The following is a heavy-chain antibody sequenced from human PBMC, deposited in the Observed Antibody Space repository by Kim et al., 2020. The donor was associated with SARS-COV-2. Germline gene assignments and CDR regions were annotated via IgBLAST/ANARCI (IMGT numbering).Heavy chain of an antibody. V-gene: IGHV4-34*01. CDR3: ARVGITGKRVMYYYYMDV. J-gene: IGHJ6*03. Sequence: KSRVTISGNTSKNQFSLKLSAVTAADTAVYYCARVGITGKRVMYYYYMDVWGKGTTVTVSS. D-gene: IGHD1-20*01.